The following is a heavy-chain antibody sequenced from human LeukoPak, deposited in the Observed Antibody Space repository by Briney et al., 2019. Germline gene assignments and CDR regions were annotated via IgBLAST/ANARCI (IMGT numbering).Heavy chain of an antibody. CDR2: INHSGST. V-gene: IGHV4-34*01. D-gene: IGHD6-6*01. CDR1: GGSFSGYY. CDR3: ARWVAARHKRTYYFDY. Sequence: SETLSLTCAVYGGSFSGYYWSWIRQPPGKGLEWIGEINHSGSTNYSPSLKSRVTISVDTSKNQFSLKLSSVTAADTAVYYCARWVAARHKRTYYFDYCGQGTLVTVSS. J-gene: IGHJ4*02.